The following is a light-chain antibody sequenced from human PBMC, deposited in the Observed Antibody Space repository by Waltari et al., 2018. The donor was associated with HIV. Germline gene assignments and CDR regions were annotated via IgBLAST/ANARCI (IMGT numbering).Light chain of an antibody. Sequence: QPVVTQEPSLTVSPGETVILTCDSSTVVVTRGHCTYWVQVRPCPAPKTLIFDSNNRYSLTPARFAGSFVGGKAALTLTGAQPEDEANYYCLLTYGEDVVFGGGTKLTVL. CDR3: LLTYGEDVV. CDR2: DSN. CDR1: TVVVTRGHC. J-gene: IGLJ2*01. V-gene: IGLV7-46*01.